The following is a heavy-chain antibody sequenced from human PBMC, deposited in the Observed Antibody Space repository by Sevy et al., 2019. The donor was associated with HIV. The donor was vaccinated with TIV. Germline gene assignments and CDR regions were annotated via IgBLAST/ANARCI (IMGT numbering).Heavy chain of an antibody. CDR1: GFTFSSYA. J-gene: IGHJ4*02. D-gene: IGHD3-22*01. Sequence: QLGGSLRLSCAASGFTFSSYAMHWVRQAPGKGLEWVAVISYDGSNKYYADSVKGRFTISRDNSKNTLYLQMNSLRAEDTAVYYCARVNSGIVVVISPQYYFDYWGQGTLVTVSS. CDR3: ARVNSGIVVVISPQYYFDY. V-gene: IGHV3-30-3*01. CDR2: ISYDGSNK.